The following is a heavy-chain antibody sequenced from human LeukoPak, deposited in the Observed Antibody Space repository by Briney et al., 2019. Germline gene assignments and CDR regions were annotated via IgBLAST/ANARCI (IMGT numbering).Heavy chain of an antibody. J-gene: IGHJ4*02. D-gene: IGHD5-24*01. Sequence: GGSLRLSCAASGFTFSSYAMHWVRQAPGKGLEYVSAISSNGGSTYYANSVKGRFTISRDNSKNTLYLQMGSLRAEDMAVYYCARDNGLQDGYSLLDYWGQGTLVTVSS. CDR3: ARDNGLQDGYSLLDY. V-gene: IGHV3-64*01. CDR2: ISSNGGST. CDR1: GFTFSSYA.